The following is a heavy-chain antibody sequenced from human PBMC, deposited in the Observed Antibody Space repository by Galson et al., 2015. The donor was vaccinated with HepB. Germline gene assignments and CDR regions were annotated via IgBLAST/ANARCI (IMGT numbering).Heavy chain of an antibody. V-gene: IGHV5-10-1*01. J-gene: IGHJ4*02. Sequence: QSGAEVKKPGESLRISCKGSGYSFTSYWISWVRQMPGKGLEWMGRIDPSDSYTSYSPSFQGHVTISADKSISTAYLQWSSLKASDTAMDYCASLRDPYCSSTSCRTPVWGQGTLVTVSS. D-gene: IGHD2-2*01. CDR2: IDPSDSYT. CDR3: ASLRDPYCSSTSCRTPV. CDR1: GYSFTSYW.